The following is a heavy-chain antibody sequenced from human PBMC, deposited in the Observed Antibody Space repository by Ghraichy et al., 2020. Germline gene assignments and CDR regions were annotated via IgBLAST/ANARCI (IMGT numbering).Heavy chain of an antibody. CDR1: GYTFATYW. J-gene: IGHJ5*02. Sequence: GESLNISCKGSGYTFATYWIAWVRQMSGKGLEWMGIIYPGDSDTTYSPTFQGQVTMSADKSVSTAYLQWSSLKASDTAIYYCARRTAGSTWRKWFDTWGQGTLVTVSS. CDR3: ARRTAGSTWRKWFDT. CDR2: IYPGDSDT. D-gene: IGHD5/OR15-5a*01. V-gene: IGHV5-51*01.